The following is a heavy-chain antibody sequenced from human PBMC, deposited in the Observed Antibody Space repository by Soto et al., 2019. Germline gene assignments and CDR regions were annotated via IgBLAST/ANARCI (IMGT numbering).Heavy chain of an antibody. CDR3: ARNKMYYDNSGNYPLDGFDI. D-gene: IGHD3-22*01. Sequence: LSLTCAVSGYSISRGFYLGWILQSPGKGLEWIGSIYHTGNTYYNASLRSRVTISVDTSKNQFSLKLTSVTAADTAVYYCARNKMYYDNSGNYPLDGFDIWGQGTMVTVSS. J-gene: IGHJ3*02. V-gene: IGHV4-38-2*01. CDR2: IYHTGNT. CDR1: GYSISRGFY.